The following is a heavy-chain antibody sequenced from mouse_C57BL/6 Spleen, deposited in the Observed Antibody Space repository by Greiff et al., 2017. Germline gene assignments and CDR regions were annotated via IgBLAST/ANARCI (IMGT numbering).Heavy chain of an antibody. CDR3: ARHYYGSSYVGY. CDR2: INPYNGGP. J-gene: IGHJ2*01. V-gene: IGHV1-19*01. D-gene: IGHD1-1*01. Sequence: VQLQQSGPVLVKPGASVKMSCKASGYTFTDYYMNWVKQSHGKSLEWIGVINPYNGGPSYNQKFKGKATLTVDKSSSTAYMELNSLTSEDSAVYYCARHYYGSSYVGYWGQCTTLPVSS. CDR1: GYTFTDYY.